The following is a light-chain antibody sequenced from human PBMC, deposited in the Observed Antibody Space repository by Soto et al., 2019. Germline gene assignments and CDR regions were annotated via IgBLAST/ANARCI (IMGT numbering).Light chain of an antibody. CDR3: SSYAGSNLYV. V-gene: IGLV2-8*01. J-gene: IGLJ1*01. Sequence: QSALTQPPSASGSPGQSVTISCTGTSSDVGGYNYVSWYQQHPGKAPKLMIYEVSKRPSGVPDRFFGFKSSNTASLTVSGLQAEDEADYYCSSYAGSNLYVFGTGTKLTVL. CDR1: SSDVGGYNY. CDR2: EVS.